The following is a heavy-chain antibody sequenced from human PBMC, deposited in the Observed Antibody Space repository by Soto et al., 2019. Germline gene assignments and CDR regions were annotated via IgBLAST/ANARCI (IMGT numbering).Heavy chain of an antibody. J-gene: IGHJ4*02. CDR1: GFTFTDHY. CDR2: ARNKVNGYII. V-gene: IGHV3-72*01. CDR3: ARLMGTSFDL. Sequence: LRLSCAASGFTFTDHYMDWVRQAPGEGLEWVGRARNKVNGYIIAYAASVEGRFIISRDDSKNSLYLQMNSLKTEDTAVYFCARLMGTSFDLWGQGTLVTVSS. D-gene: IGHD2-8*01.